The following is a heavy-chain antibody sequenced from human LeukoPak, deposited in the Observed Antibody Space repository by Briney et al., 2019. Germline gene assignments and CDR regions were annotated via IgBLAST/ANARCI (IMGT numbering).Heavy chain of an antibody. D-gene: IGHD3-10*01. CDR1: GYTFTNYY. CDR3: ARGPHIRTCDRGNWFDP. V-gene: IGHV1-46*01. J-gene: IGHJ5*02. CDR2: INPGGGST. Sequence: ASVKVSCKASGYTFTNYYMYWVRQAPGQGLEWMGLINPGGGSTNYAQNFQGRVTMTRDMSTSTVYMELSSLRSEDTAVYYCARGPHIRTCDRGNWFDPWGQGTLVTVSS.